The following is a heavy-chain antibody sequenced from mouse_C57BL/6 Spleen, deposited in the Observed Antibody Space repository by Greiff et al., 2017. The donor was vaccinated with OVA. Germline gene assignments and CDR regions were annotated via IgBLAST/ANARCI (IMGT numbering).Heavy chain of an antibody. Sequence: QVQLQQPGAELVRPGSSVKLSCKASGYTFTSYWMDWVKQRPGQGLEWIGNIYPSDSETHYNQKFKDKATLTVDKSSSTANMQLSSLTSEDSAVYYCARSGDGYYDWYVDVWGTGTTVTVSS. J-gene: IGHJ1*03. CDR2: IYPSDSET. V-gene: IGHV1-61*01. CDR3: ARSGDGYYDWYVDV. CDR1: GYTFTSYW. D-gene: IGHD2-3*01.